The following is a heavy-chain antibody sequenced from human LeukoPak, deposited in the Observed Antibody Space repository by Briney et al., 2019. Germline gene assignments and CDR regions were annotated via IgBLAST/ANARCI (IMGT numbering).Heavy chain of an antibody. Sequence: ASVKVSCKASGYTFTGYYMHWVRQAPGQGLEWMGRINPNSGGTNYAQKFQGRVTITTDESTSTAYMELSSLRSEDTAVYYCARVVYSGYDFLSYWFDPWGQGTLVTVSS. CDR1: GYTFTGYY. J-gene: IGHJ5*02. CDR2: INPNSGGT. D-gene: IGHD5-12*01. CDR3: ARVVYSGYDFLSYWFDP. V-gene: IGHV1-2*06.